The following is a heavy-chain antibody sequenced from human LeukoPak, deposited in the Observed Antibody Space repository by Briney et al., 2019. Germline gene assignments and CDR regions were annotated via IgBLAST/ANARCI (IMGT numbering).Heavy chain of an antibody. CDR2: INPNSGGT. CDR3: ARASGGSSWYRG. D-gene: IGHD6-13*01. J-gene: IGHJ4*02. Sequence: ASVKVSCKASGYTFTGHYMHWVRQAPGQGLEWMGWINPNSGGTNYAQKFQGRVTMTRDTSISTAYMALSRLRSDDTAVYYCARASGGSSWYRGWGQGTLVTVSS. V-gene: IGHV1-2*02. CDR1: GYTFTGHY.